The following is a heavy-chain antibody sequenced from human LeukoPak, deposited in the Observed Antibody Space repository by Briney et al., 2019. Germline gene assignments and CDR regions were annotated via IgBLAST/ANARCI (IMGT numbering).Heavy chain of an antibody. CDR1: GFSFSGHW. V-gene: IGHV3-74*01. D-gene: IGHD6-6*01. J-gene: IGHJ4*02. CDR2: ISPTGSTT. Sequence: GGSLRLSCTASGFSFSGHWMHWARQLPGKGLIWVSRISPTGSTTSYADSVKGRFTVSRDNAKNTLYLQVNNLRAEDTAVYYCARGPNSNWSGLDFWGQGTLLTVSS. CDR3: ARGPNSNWSGLDF.